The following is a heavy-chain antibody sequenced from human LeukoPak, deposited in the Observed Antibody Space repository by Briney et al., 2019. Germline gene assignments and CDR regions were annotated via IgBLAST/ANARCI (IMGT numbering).Heavy chain of an antibody. CDR3: ATDLASGPPYYYYGMDV. CDR1: GYTLTELS. D-gene: IGHD2-15*01. CDR2: FDPEDGET. J-gene: IGHJ6*02. Sequence: ASVKVSCKVSGYTLTELSMHWVRQAPGKGLEWMGGFDPEDGETIYAQKFQGRVTMTEDTSTDTAYVELSSLRSEDTAVYYCATDLASGPPYYYYGMDVWGQGTTVTVSS. V-gene: IGHV1-24*01.